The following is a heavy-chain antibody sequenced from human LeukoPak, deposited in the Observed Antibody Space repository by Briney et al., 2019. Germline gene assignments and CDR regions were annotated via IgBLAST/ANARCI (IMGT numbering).Heavy chain of an antibody. D-gene: IGHD3-3*01. Sequence: GGSLRLSCAASGFTFSSYAMGWVRQAPGKGLEWVSATSGSGGSTYYADSVKGRFTISRDNSKNTPYLQMNSLRAEDTAVYYCAKGVFGYYDFWSGGGYFDYWGQGTLVTVSS. V-gene: IGHV3-23*01. CDR2: TSGSGGST. CDR1: GFTFSSYA. CDR3: AKGVFGYYDFWSGGGYFDY. J-gene: IGHJ4*02.